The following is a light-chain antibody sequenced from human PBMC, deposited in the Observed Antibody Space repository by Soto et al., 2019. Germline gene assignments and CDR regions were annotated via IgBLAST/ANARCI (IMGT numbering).Light chain of an antibody. CDR3: QQYDRWPVT. CDR1: QRVTTN. Sequence: EIVMTQSPATLSVSPGERVTFSCRASQRVTTNLAWYQHKSGQTPRLLISGASTGATGIPARFSGSGSGTEFTLTINSLQSEDFAIYYCQQYDRWPVTFGGGTKVEI. CDR2: GAS. J-gene: IGKJ4*01. V-gene: IGKV3-15*01.